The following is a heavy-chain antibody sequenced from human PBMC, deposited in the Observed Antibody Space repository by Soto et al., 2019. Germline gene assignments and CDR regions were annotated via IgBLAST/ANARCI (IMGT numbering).Heavy chain of an antibody. CDR2: IYSGGST. CDR1: GFTVSSNY. J-gene: IGHJ3*02. D-gene: IGHD1-26*01. V-gene: IGHV3-53*01. Sequence: PGGSLRLSCAASGFTVSSNYMSWVRQAPGKGLEWVSVIYSGGSTYYADSVKGRFTISRDNSKNTLYLQMNSLRAEDTAVYYCARDQGIVGAIDAFDIWGQGTMVTVSS. CDR3: ARDQGIVGAIDAFDI.